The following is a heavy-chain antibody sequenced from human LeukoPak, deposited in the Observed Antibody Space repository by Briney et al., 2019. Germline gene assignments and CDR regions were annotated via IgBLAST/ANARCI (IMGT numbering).Heavy chain of an antibody. Sequence: SETLSLTCTVSGGSISSSSYYWGWIRQPPGKGLEWIGSIYYSGSTYYNPSLKSRVPISVDTSKNQFSLKLSSVTAADTAVYYCARGGGGWYPVWFDPWGQGTLVTVSS. J-gene: IGHJ5*02. CDR2: IYYSGST. CDR1: GGSISSSSYY. CDR3: ARGGGGWYPVWFDP. D-gene: IGHD6-19*01. V-gene: IGHV4-39*07.